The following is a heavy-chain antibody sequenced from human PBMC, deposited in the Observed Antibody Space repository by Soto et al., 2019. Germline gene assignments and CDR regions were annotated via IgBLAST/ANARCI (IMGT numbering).Heavy chain of an antibody. CDR2: IIPIFGTA. CDR1: GGTFSSYA. Sequence: QVQLVQSGAEVKKPGSSVKVSCKASGGTFSSYAISWVRQAPGQGLEWMGGIIPIFGTANYAQKFQGRVTITADKSTSTAYMELSSLRSEDTAVYYCARARRWGYYDSSGYYTDYWGQGTLVTVSS. V-gene: IGHV1-69*06. J-gene: IGHJ4*02. D-gene: IGHD3-22*01. CDR3: ARARRWGYYDSSGYYTDY.